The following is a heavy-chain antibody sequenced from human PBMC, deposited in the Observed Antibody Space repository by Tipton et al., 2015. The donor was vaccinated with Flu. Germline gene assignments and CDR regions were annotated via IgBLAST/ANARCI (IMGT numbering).Heavy chain of an antibody. CDR1: GYSISSGYY. CDR2: ISGSGGST. Sequence: LSLTCSVSGYSISSGYYWGWVRRPPGKGLEWVSAISGSGGSTYYADSVKGRFTISRGNSKNTRYLQMNSLRAEDTAVYYCAKAHYGMDVWGQGTTVTVSS. J-gene: IGHJ6*02. V-gene: IGHV3-23*01. CDR3: AKAHYGMDV.